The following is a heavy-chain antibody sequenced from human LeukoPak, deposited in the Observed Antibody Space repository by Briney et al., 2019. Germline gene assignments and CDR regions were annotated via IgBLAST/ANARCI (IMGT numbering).Heavy chain of an antibody. CDR1: GGSFRGYY. Sequence: SETLSLTCAVYGGSFRGYYWSWIRQPPGKGLEWIGEINHSGSTNYNPSLKSRVTISVDTSKNQFSLKLSSVTAADTAVYYCARGGWGCSSTSCLFDYWGQGTLVTVSS. D-gene: IGHD2-2*01. CDR3: ARGGWGCSSTSCLFDY. V-gene: IGHV4-34*01. J-gene: IGHJ4*02. CDR2: INHSGST.